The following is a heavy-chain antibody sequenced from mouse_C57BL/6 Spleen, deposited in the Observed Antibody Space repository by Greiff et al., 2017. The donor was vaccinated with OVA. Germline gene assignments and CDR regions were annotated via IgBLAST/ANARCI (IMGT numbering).Heavy chain of an antibody. D-gene: IGHD1-1*01. CDR1: GYSITSGYY. V-gene: IGHV3-6*01. Sequence: DVKLQESGPGLVKPSQSLSLTCSVTGYSITSGYYWNWIRQFPGNKLEWMGYISYDGSNNYNPSLKNRISITRDTSKNQFFLKLNSVTTEDTATYYCARVTTVVANSYFDYWGQGTTLTVSS. J-gene: IGHJ2*01. CDR3: ARVTTVVANSYFDY. CDR2: ISYDGSN.